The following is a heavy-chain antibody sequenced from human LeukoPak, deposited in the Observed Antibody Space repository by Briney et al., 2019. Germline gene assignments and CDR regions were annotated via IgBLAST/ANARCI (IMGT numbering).Heavy chain of an antibody. J-gene: IGHJ5*02. Sequence: GASVKVSCKASGYTFTSYGISWVRQAPGQGLEWMGWISAYNDNTNYAQKLQGRVTMTTDTSTSTAYMELRSLRSDDTAVYYCARARANYDFWSGTEFDPWGQGTLVTVSS. CDR1: GYTFTSYG. CDR3: ARARANYDFWSGTEFDP. D-gene: IGHD3-3*01. CDR2: ISAYNDNT. V-gene: IGHV1-18*01.